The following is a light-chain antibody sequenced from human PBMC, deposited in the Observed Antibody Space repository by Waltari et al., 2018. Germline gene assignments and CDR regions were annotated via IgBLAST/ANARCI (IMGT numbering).Light chain of an antibody. J-gene: IGKJ4*01. CDR1: PTVLYSSNNKNY. V-gene: IGKV4-1*01. CDR2: WAS. CDR3: QQYSTTPLT. Sequence: DIVMTQSPDSLAVSLGEGAPINCKSSPTVLYSSNNKNYLAWYQQKPGQPPKLLIYWASTRESGVPDRFSGSGSGTDFTLTISSLQAEDVAVYYCQQYSTTPLTFGGGTKVEVK.